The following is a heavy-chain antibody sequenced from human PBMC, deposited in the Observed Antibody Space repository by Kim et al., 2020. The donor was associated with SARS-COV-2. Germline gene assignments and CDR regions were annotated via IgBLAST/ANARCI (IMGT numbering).Heavy chain of an antibody. CDR3: ARGLAVSSEWATGIDY. CDR2: ILHDGSNK. J-gene: IGHJ4*02. CDR1: GLTFSSFA. Sequence: GGSLRLSCAASGLTFSSFAMHWVRQAPGKGLEWVAIILHDGSNKYYADSVKGRFTISRDNTKNTVYLQMTSLRVEDTAVYYCARGLAVSSEWATGIDYWAQGTPDTVPS. V-gene: IGHV3-33*05. D-gene: IGHD6-19*01.